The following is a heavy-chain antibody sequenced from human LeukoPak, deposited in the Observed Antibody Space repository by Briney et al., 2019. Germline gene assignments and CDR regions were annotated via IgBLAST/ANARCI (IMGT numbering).Heavy chain of an antibody. CDR1: GASISSSSSY. J-gene: IGHJ4*02. CDR3: ARTSSYYYDSSGNFDY. V-gene: IGHV4-39*01. CDR2: IYSRGNT. Sequence: SETLSLTCTVSGASISSSSSYWGWIRQPPGKGLEWLGNIYSRGNTYYNPSLKSRVTISVDTSKNQFSLKLSSVTAADTAVYYCARTSSYYYDSSGNFDYWGQGTLVTVSS. D-gene: IGHD3-22*01.